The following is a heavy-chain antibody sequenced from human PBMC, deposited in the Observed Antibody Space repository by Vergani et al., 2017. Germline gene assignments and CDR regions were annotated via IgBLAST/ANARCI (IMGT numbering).Heavy chain of an antibody. CDR3: TTGPELWFGEIYFDY. V-gene: IGHV3-15*01. Sequence: EVQLVESGGGLVKPGGSLRLSCAASGFTFTNAWMSWVRQAPGKGLEWVGRIKSKTDGGTTDYAAPVKGRFTISRDDSQNTLYLQMNSLKTEDTAVYYCTTGPELWFGEIYFDYWGQGTLVTVSS. CDR2: IKSKTDGGTT. J-gene: IGHJ4*02. CDR1: GFTFTNAW. D-gene: IGHD3-10*01.